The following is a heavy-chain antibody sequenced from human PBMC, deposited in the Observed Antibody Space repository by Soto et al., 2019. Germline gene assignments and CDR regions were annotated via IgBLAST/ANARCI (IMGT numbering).Heavy chain of an antibody. J-gene: IGHJ3*02. Sequence: EVQLLESGGGLVQPGGSLRLSCAASGFTFSSYAMSWVRQAPGKGLECVSAISGSGGTTYYADSVKGRFTFSRDSSKNTLYLQMNRLRAEDTAVYYCAKTANGWFSAFEIWGQGTMVTVSS. CDR2: ISGSGGTT. V-gene: IGHV3-23*01. CDR3: AKTANGWFSAFEI. CDR1: GFTFSSYA. D-gene: IGHD6-19*01.